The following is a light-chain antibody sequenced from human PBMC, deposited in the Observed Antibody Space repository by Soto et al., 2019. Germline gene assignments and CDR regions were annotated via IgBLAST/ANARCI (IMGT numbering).Light chain of an antibody. J-gene: IGKJ1*01. Sequence: DIQMTQSPSSLSASVGDSVSITCRASQGIGNNLGWYQQKPGEAPKRLIYGTSNLQTGVSSRFSGSGSGTEFTLTITSLRPEDFATYYCLQHDTYPRTFGQGTKL. CDR1: QGIGNN. CDR2: GTS. CDR3: LQHDTYPRT. V-gene: IGKV1-17*01.